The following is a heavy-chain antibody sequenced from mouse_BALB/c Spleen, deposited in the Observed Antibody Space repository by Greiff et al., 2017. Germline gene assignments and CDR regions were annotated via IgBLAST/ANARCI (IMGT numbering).Heavy chain of an antibody. J-gene: IGHJ3*01. CDR2: ISYSGST. CDR1: GYSITSDYA. V-gene: IGHV3-2*02. CDR3: ARNALYDYDDWFAY. D-gene: IGHD2-4*01. Sequence: EVQLVESGPGLVKPSQSLSLTCTVTGYSITSDYAWNWIRQFPGNKLEWMGYISYSGSTSYNPSLKSRISITRDTSKNQFFLQLNSVTTEDTATYYCARNALYDYDDWFAYWGQGTLVTVSA.